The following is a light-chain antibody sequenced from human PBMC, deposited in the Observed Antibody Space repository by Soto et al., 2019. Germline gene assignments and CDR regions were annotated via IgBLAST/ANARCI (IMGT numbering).Light chain of an antibody. CDR2: GAL. Sequence: DIQMTQSPSSLSASVGDRVTITCRASQSINSYLNWYQQKPGKAPKLLIYGALSLQSGVPSRFSGSGSGTEYTLTISSLQPEDFATYYSQETYSTPALTFGGGTKVEIK. J-gene: IGKJ4*01. V-gene: IGKV1-39*01. CDR1: QSINSY. CDR3: QETYSTPALT.